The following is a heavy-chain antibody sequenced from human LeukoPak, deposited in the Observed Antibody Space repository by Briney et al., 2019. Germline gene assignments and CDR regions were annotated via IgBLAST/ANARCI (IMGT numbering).Heavy chain of an antibody. CDR3: ARNDSSGYFDY. CDR1: GYSISSCHY. V-gene: IGHV4-38-2*01. J-gene: IGHJ4*02. CDR2: IYHSGST. Sequence: SETLSLTCAVSGYSISSCHYWGWIRQPPGKGLEWSGGIYHSGSTSYNPSLKSRVTTSVDTSKNQFSLKRNSVTAADTAVYYCARNDSSGYFDYWGQGTLVTVSS. D-gene: IGHD3-22*01.